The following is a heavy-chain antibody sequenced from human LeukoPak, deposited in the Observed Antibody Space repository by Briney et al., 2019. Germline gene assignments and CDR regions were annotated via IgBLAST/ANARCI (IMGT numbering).Heavy chain of an antibody. V-gene: IGHV3-30-3*01. CDR2: ISYDGNSK. D-gene: IGHD7-27*01. Sequence: PGGSLRLSCAASRFTFSSYAMLWVRQAPGQGLQWVAVISYDGNSKYYADSVKGRFTISRDNSKNTLYLQMSSLSTEDTALYYCARGPARGSWPGAADYWGQGTLVTVSS. CDR1: RFTFSSYA. J-gene: IGHJ4*02. CDR3: ARGPARGSWPGAADY.